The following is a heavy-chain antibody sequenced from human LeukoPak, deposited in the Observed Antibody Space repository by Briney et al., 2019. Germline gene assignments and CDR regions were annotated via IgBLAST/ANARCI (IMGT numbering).Heavy chain of an antibody. Sequence: ASVKVSCKASGYTFTGYYMHWVRLAPGQGLEWMGWINPNSGGTNYAQKFQGRVTMTRDTSISTAYMELSRLRSDDTAVYYCARDGEMAAATIMDLDAFDIWGQGTMVTVSS. CDR1: GYTFTGYY. CDR3: ARDGEMAAATIMDLDAFDI. D-gene: IGHD5-12*01. J-gene: IGHJ3*02. V-gene: IGHV1-2*02. CDR2: INPNSGGT.